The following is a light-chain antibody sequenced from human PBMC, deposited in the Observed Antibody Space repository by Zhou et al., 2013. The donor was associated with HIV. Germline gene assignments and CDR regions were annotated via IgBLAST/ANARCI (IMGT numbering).Light chain of an antibody. V-gene: IGKV1D-16*01. CDR2: AAS. CDR3: QQYNFYLYT. Sequence: DIQMTQSPSSVSASVGDRVTITCRASQGISSWLAWYQQKPGKAPNLLIYAASTLQSGVPSRFSGSESGTEFTLTISSLQPDDFATYYCQQYNFYLYTFGQGTKLEIK. J-gene: IGKJ2*01. CDR1: QGISSW.